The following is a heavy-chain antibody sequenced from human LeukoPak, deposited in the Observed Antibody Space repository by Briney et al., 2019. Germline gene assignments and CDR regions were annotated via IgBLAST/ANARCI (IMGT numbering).Heavy chain of an antibody. Sequence: ASVKVSCNASGYTFTSYYMHWVRQSPGQGLEWLGIFHPSVGSTSSAQKFQGRVTMTRATSTSTVYMEISSWRSEDTTVYYCARDEGDGYQCDYWGQGTLVTVSS. CDR2: FHPSVGST. J-gene: IGHJ4*02. CDR3: ARDEGDGYQCDY. V-gene: IGHV1-46*01. D-gene: IGHD5-24*01. CDR1: GYTFTSYY.